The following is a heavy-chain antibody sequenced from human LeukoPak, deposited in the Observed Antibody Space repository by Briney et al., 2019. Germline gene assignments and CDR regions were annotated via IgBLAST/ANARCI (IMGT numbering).Heavy chain of an antibody. CDR3: AKDWEYYDSSGYKSFAEYFQH. CDR2: IYSGGST. J-gene: IGHJ1*01. Sequence: GGSLRLSCAASGFTVSSNYMSWVRQAPGKGLEWVSVIYSGGSTYYADSVRGRFTISRDNSKNTLYLQMNSLKAEDTALYYCAKDWEYYDSSGYKSFAEYFQHWGQGTLVTVSS. D-gene: IGHD3-22*01. V-gene: IGHV3-53*01. CDR1: GFTVSSNY.